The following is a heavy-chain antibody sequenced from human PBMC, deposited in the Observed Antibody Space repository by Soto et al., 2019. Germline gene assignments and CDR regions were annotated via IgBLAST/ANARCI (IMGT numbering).Heavy chain of an antibody. J-gene: IGHJ5*02. V-gene: IGHV4-39*07. Sequence: SETLSLTCIVSGDSITSSNYYWGWIRQPPGKGLECIGNIYYGGNTYYNPSLKSRVAISLDTSKSQFSLSLHSVTAADTAVYYCARDRHNNFFDPWGQGTLVTVSS. D-gene: IGHD6-6*01. CDR3: ARDRHNNFFDP. CDR1: GDSITSSNYY. CDR2: IYYGGNT.